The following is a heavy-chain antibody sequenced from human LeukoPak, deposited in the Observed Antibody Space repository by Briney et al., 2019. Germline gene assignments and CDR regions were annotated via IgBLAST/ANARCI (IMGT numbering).Heavy chain of an antibody. CDR2: INPYNGNT. D-gene: IGHD6-19*01. CDR1: GYTFTSSS. Sequence: ASVKVSCKASGYTFTSSSINWVRQAPGQGLEWLGWINPYNGNTDYSQKIQGRVTMTRDTSTSTAYMELRSLRSDDTAFYYCVRDTSYGSGWYPGYYWGQGTLVTVSA. J-gene: IGHJ4*02. V-gene: IGHV1-18*01. CDR3: VRDTSYGSGWYPGYY.